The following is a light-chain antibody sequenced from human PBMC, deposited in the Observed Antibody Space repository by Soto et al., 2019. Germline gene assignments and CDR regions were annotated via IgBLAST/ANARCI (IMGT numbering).Light chain of an antibody. CDR1: SSDVGSYNL. Sequence: QSALTQPASVSGSPGQSITVSCTGTSSDVGSYNLVSWYQQHPGKAPKLLIYEVTKRPSGISNRFSGSKSGNTASLTISGLQAEDEADYYCCSFAGSSTLLFGGGTKVTVL. CDR2: EVT. V-gene: IGLV2-23*02. CDR3: CSFAGSSTLL. J-gene: IGLJ2*01.